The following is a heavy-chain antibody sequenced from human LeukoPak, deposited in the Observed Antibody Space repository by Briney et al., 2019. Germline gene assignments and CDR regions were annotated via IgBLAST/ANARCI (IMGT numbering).Heavy chain of an antibody. J-gene: IGHJ4*02. Sequence: PXETLSLTCTVSGGSISSYYWSWIRQPPGKGLEWIGYIYYSGSTNYNPSLKSRVTISVDTSKNQFSLKLSSVTAADTAVYYCARGHPGDPVDYWGQGTLVTVSS. V-gene: IGHV4-59*01. CDR3: ARGHPGDPVDY. CDR2: IYYSGST. D-gene: IGHD2-21*01. CDR1: GGSISSYY.